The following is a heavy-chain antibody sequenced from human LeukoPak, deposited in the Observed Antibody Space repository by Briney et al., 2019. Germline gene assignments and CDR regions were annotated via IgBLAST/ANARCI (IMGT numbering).Heavy chain of an antibody. Sequence: PGGSLRLSCATSGFTFTRYWMSWIRQAPGKGLEWVANIKQDGSQRYYLDSVEGRFTISRDNAKNSLYLQMNNLRAEDTAVYYCSNGIYSSSYWGQGTLVTVSS. V-gene: IGHV3-7*01. CDR2: IKQDGSQR. D-gene: IGHD6-6*01. J-gene: IGHJ4*02. CDR1: GFTFTRYW. CDR3: SNGIYSSSY.